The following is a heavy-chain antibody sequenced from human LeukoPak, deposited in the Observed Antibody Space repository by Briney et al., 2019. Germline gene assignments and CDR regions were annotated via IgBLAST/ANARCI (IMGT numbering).Heavy chain of an antibody. CDR1: GFTVSSNY. D-gene: IGHD6-13*01. J-gene: IGHJ4*02. Sequence: GGSLRLSCAASGFTVSSNYMSWVRQAPGKGLEWVSVIYSGGSTYYADSVKGRFIISRDNSKNTLYLQMNSLRAEDTAVYYCARDRDDDSSSWYHSSPFDYWGQGTLVTVSS. V-gene: IGHV3-66*01. CDR3: ARDRDDDSSSWYHSSPFDY. CDR2: IYSGGST.